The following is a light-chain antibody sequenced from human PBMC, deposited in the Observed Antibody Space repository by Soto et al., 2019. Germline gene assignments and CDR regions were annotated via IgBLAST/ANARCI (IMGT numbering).Light chain of an antibody. V-gene: IGKV1-5*01. J-gene: IGKJ1*01. CDR3: QQYNSYPCT. CDR2: DAS. Sequence: DIQMTQSPSTLSASVGDRVTITCRASQSISSWLAWYQQKPGKAPKLMIYDASSWQSGVPATFSGSGSGTEFTLTISSLQPDDFATDYCQQYNSYPCTFGQGTKVEIK. CDR1: QSISSW.